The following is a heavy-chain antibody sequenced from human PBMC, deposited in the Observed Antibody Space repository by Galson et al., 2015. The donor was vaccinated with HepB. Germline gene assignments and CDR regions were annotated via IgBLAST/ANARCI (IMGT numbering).Heavy chain of an antibody. Sequence: SLRLSCAASGFTFGDYAMSWFRQAPGKGLEWVGFIRSKAYGGTTEYAASVKGRFTISRDDSKSIAYLQMNSLKTEDTAVYYCTRGGCSGGSCYPNWFDPWGQGTLVTVSS. CDR1: GFTFGDYA. J-gene: IGHJ5*02. D-gene: IGHD2-15*01. CDR2: IRSKAYGGTT. V-gene: IGHV3-49*03. CDR3: TRGGCSGGSCYPNWFDP.